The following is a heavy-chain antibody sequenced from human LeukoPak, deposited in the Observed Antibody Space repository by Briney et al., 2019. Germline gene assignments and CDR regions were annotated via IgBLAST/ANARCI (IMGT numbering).Heavy chain of an antibody. CDR2: ISGSGGST. V-gene: IGHV3-23*01. CDR1: GFTFSSHG. CDR3: ARGPDYYYDSSGHYYFDY. Sequence: GGSLRLSCAASGFTFSSHGMSWVRQAPGKGLEWVSSISGSGGSTHYADSVKGRITISRDNSKNTLYLQMNSLRAEDTAVYYCARGPDYYYDSSGHYYFDYWGQGTLVTVSS. D-gene: IGHD3-22*01. J-gene: IGHJ4*02.